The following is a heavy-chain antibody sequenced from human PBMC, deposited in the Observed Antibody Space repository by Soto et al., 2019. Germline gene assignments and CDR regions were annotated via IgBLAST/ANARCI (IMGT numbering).Heavy chain of an antibody. J-gene: IGHJ4*02. CDR3: ARHIHNQGFEYYFAS. CDR2: IDYSGNI. CDR1: GGSITSSGSA. Sequence: QLQLQESGPGLVKPSETLSLTCNASGGSITSSGSAWGWIRQSPGKGLEWIGTIDYSGNIYYIPSLKCRITISVDTSKNQISLKLRSVTAADTAVYYCARHIHNQGFEYYFASWGQGTLVTVSS. D-gene: IGHD1-1*01. V-gene: IGHV4-39*01.